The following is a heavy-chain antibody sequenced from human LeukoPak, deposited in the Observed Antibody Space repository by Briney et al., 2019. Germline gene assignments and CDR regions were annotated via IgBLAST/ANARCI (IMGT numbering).Heavy chain of an antibody. CDR3: ARESRVGDGSGFYYFDY. J-gene: IGHJ4*02. D-gene: IGHD3-10*01. V-gene: IGHV1-18*01. CDR2: ISAYNGNT. CDR1: GYTFTSYD. Sequence: GASVKVSCKASGYTFTSYDINWVRQATGQGLEWMGWISAYNGNTNYAQKLQGRVTMTTDTSTSTAYMELRSLRSEDTAVYYCARESRVGDGSGFYYFDYWGQGTLVTVSS.